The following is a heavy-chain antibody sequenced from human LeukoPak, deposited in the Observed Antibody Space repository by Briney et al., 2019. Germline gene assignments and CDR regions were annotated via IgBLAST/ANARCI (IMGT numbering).Heavy chain of an antibody. CDR2: IYTSGST. J-gene: IGHJ5*02. D-gene: IGHD3-10*01. CDR3: ARHYGSGSYYNSGWFDP. Sequence: SETLSLTCTVSGGSISSYYWSWIRQPAGKGLEWIGRIYTSGSTNYNPSLKSRVTMSVDTSKNQFSLKLSSVTAADTAVYYCARHYGSGSYYNSGWFDPWGQGTLVTVSS. V-gene: IGHV4-4*07. CDR1: GGSISSYY.